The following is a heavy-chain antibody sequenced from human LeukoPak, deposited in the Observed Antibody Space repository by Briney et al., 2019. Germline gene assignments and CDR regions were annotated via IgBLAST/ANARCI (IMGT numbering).Heavy chain of an antibody. Sequence: SETLSLTCTVSGDSIGSSNSYWGWVRQPPGKGLEWIGSMWFGATTSYDTSLKSRVTISIDPSKNQFSLKLSSVTAADTALYYCSRGRRGSYFQDSWGQGTLVTVSS. CDR1: GDSIGSSNSY. D-gene: IGHD1-26*01. J-gene: IGHJ4*02. V-gene: IGHV4-39*07. CDR3: SRGRRGSYFQDS. CDR2: MWFGATT.